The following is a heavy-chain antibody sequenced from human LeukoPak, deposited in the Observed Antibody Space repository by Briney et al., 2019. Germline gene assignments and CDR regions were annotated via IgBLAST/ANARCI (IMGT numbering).Heavy chain of an antibody. Sequence: GGSLRLSCVGSGFTFSSYVMNWVRQTPGKGLEWVSGINGRGGSTYYADSVKGRFTISRDNSKNTLYLQMNSVRAEDTAVYYCAKTHKTTALDYWGQGTLVTVSS. V-gene: IGHV3-23*01. CDR3: AKTHKTTALDY. J-gene: IGHJ4*02. D-gene: IGHD4-17*01. CDR1: GFTFSSYV. CDR2: INGRGGST.